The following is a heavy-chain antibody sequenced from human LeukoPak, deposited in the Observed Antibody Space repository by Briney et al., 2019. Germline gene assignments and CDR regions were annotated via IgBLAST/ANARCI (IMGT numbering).Heavy chain of an antibody. V-gene: IGHV1-8*02. CDR3: ARVRRLSDWNDVLRLLNYYYYYGMDV. CDR1: GGTFSSYA. Sequence: GASVKVSCKASGGTFSSYAISWVRQAPGQGLEWMGGMNPNSGNTGYAQKFQGRVTMTRNTSISTAYMELSSLRSEDTAVYYCARVRRLSDWNDVLRLLNYYYYYGMDVWGQGTTVTVSS. CDR2: MNPNSGNT. J-gene: IGHJ6*02. D-gene: IGHD1-1*01.